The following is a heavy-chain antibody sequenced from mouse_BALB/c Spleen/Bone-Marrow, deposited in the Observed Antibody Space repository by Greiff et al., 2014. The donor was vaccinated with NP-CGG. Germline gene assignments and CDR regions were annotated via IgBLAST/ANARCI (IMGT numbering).Heavy chain of an antibody. J-gene: IGHJ4*01. V-gene: IGHV3-8*02. CDR1: GDSITSGY. CDR3: ASSYDLLGMDY. D-gene: IGHD2-3*01. Sequence: EVQLLESGPSLVKPSQTLSLTCSVTGDSITSGYWNWLRKFPGNKLEYMGYISYSGSTYHNQVLKSRVSFTRDTSKNQYYLQLNSVATEDTATYYCASSYDLLGMDYWGQGTSVTVSS. CDR2: ISYSGST.